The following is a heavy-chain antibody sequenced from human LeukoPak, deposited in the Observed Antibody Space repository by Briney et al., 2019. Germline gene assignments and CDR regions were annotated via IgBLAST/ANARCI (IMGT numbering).Heavy chain of an antibody. CDR2: IKSGGRST. Sequence: GGSVRLSCAASGLTFRSYWMQGLPQAPGEGRVGVSRIKSGGRSTSYTVSVKGRFTISRDNAQNPLYLQMDRLSAEDTPVYYCARRGGYGMNYWGQGTLVTVSS. CDR3: ARRGGYGMNY. CDR1: GLTFRSYW. J-gene: IGHJ4*02. V-gene: IGHV3-74*01. D-gene: IGHD6-25*01.